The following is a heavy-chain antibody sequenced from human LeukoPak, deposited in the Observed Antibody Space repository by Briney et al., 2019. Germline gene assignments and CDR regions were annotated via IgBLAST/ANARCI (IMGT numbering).Heavy chain of an antibody. CDR1: GFTFSSYA. CDR3: AKDSAEYYYDSSGSYYFDY. Sequence: GGSLRLSCAASGFTFSSYAMNWVRQAPGKGLEWVSGISGSGGSTYYADSVKGRFTISRDNSKSTLYLRMNSLRAEDTAVYYCAKDSAEYYYDSSGSYYFDYWDQGTLVTVSS. D-gene: IGHD3-22*01. V-gene: IGHV3-23*01. CDR2: ISGSGGST. J-gene: IGHJ4*02.